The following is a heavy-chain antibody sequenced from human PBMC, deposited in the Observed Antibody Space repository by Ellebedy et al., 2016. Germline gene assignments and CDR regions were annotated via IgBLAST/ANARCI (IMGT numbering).Heavy chain of an antibody. CDR3: AKDVLRYFDWPGGAVDY. D-gene: IGHD3-9*01. J-gene: IGHJ4*02. CDR2: ISGSGGST. V-gene: IGHV3-23*01. CDR1: GFTFSSYA. Sequence: GESLKISXAASGFTFSSYAMSWVRQAPGKGLEWVSAISGSGGSTYYADSVKGRFTISRDNSKNTLYLQMNSLRAEDTAVYYCAKDVLRYFDWPGGAVDYWGQGTLVTVSS.